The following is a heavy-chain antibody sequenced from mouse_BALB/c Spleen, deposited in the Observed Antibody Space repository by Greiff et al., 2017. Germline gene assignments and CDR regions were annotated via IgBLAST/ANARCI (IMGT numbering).Heavy chain of an antibody. CDR3: TKLGRGGYFDV. V-gene: IGHV1-15*01. CDR1: GYTFTDYE. Sequence: VKLVESGAELVRPGASVTLSCKASGYTFTDYEMHWVKQTPVHGLEWIGAIDPETGGTAYNQKFKGKATLTADKSSSTAYMELRSLTSEDSAVYYCTKLGRGGYFDVWGAGTTVTVSS. J-gene: IGHJ1*01. CDR2: IDPETGGT. D-gene: IGHD4-1*01.